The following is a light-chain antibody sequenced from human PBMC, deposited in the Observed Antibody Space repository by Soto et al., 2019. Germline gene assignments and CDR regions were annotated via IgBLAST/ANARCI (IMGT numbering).Light chain of an antibody. J-gene: IGKJ1*01. CDR2: GAS. CDR3: QQYGSSRTWT. Sequence: EIVLTQSPGTLSLSPGEGATLSCRASQSVSSSYIAWYQQRPGQTPSLLIYGASTRATGIPDRFSGSGSGTDFTLTISRLEPEDFAVYYCQQYGSSRTWTFGQGTKVDIK. CDR1: QSVSSSY. V-gene: IGKV3-20*01.